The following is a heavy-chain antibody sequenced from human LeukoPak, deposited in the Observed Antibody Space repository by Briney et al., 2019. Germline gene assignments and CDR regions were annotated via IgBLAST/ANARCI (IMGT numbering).Heavy chain of an antibody. CDR2: IYPSDSTT. D-gene: IGHD4-23*01. J-gene: IGHJ4*02. CDR3: ARRARYGSRHVDS. CDR1: GYSFSNHW. Sequence: GESLKISCKGSGYSFSNHWIGWVRQMPGRGLEWMGIIYPSDSTTYYTTSFKGQVTISVDRSIDTAYLQWGSLKASDSAIYYCARRARYGSRHVDSWGQGTLVTVSS. V-gene: IGHV5-51*01.